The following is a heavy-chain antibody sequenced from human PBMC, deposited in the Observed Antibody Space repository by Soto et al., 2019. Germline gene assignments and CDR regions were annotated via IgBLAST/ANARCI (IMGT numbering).Heavy chain of an antibody. V-gene: IGHV3-73*01. CDR2: IRSKANSYAT. CDR1: GFTFSGSA. D-gene: IGHD3-3*01. J-gene: IGHJ6*04. Sequence: GGSLRLSCAASGFTFSGSAMHWVRQASGKGLEWVGRIRSKANSYATAYAASVKGRFTISRDDSKNTAYLQMNSLKTEDTAVYYCTPRPEGAYYDFWSGPVWVWGKGTTVTVSS. CDR3: TPRPEGAYYDFWSGPVWV.